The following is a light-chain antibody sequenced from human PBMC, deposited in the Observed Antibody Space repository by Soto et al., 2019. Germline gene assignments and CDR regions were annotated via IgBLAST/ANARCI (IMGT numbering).Light chain of an antibody. Sequence: QSALTQPPSASGSPGQSVTISCTGTSRDVGGYNYVSWYQQHPGKAPKLMIYEVSKRPSGVPDRFSGSKSGNTASLTVSGLQAEDEADYYCTSYAGSNEGVFGGGTKVTVL. CDR2: EVS. V-gene: IGLV2-8*01. CDR1: SRDVGGYNY. J-gene: IGLJ2*01. CDR3: TSYAGSNEGV.